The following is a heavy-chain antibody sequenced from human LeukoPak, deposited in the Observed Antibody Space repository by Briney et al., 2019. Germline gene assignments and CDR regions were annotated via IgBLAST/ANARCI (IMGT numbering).Heavy chain of an antibody. Sequence: PSETLSLTCTVSGGSISSVAYCWGWIRQPPGKGLEWIATIHNTGSTYYNPSLKSRITISIDASRNQISLELNSVTAADTAIYYCAKSHLGVPHDYWGQGTLVTVSS. J-gene: IGHJ4*02. CDR2: IHNTGST. V-gene: IGHV4-39*01. CDR1: GGSISSVAYC. CDR3: AKSHLGVPHDY. D-gene: IGHD3-3*01.